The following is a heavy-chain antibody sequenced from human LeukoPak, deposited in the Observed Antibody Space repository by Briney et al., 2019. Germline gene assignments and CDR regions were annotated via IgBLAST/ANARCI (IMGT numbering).Heavy chain of an antibody. J-gene: IGHJ4*02. Sequence: SETLSLTCTVSGGSITSYYWTWSRQPPGKGLEWIGYIYYSGSSSYNYNPSLKSRVTISVDTSKNQFSLNLSSVTAADTAVYYCGRTASGYYHDYWGQETLVSVSS. V-gene: IGHV4-59*01. CDR3: GRTASGYYHDY. D-gene: IGHD3-22*01. CDR1: GGSITSYY. CDR2: IYYSGSSSY.